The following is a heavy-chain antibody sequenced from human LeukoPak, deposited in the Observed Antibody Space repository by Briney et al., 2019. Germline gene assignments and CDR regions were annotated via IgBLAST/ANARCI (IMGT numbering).Heavy chain of an antibody. D-gene: IGHD1-26*01. CDR1: GFTFSSDA. J-gene: IGHJ4*02. Sequence: GGSLRLSCAASGFTFSSDAISWVRQAPGKGLEWVSDISGIVGSTYYGDSVKGRFTSSRDNSMKTMYLQMNSLRAEDTAVYYCVRRRTGGSSKFPWDYWGQGTLVTVSS. V-gene: IGHV3-23*01. CDR3: VRRRTGGSSKFPWDY. CDR2: ISGIVGST.